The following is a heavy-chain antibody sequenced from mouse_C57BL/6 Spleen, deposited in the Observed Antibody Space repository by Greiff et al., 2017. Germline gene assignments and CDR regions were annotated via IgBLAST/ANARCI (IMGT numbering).Heavy chain of an antibody. CDR1: GFNIKDDY. D-gene: IGHD1-1*01. Sequence: EVKLQQSGAELVRPGASVKLSCTASGFNIKDDYMHWVKQRPEQGLEWIGWIDPENGDTEYASKFQGKATITADTSSNTAYLQLSSLTSEDTAVYYCTTGGYGSSTWFADWGEGTLVTVSA. V-gene: IGHV14-4*01. J-gene: IGHJ3*01. CDR2: IDPENGDT. CDR3: TTGGYGSSTWFAD.